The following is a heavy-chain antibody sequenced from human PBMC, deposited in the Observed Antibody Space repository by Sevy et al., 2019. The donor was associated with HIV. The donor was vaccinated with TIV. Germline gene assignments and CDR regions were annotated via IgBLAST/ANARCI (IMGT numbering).Heavy chain of an antibody. J-gene: IGHJ6*02. V-gene: IGHV3-48*01. CDR1: GFTFSSYS. CDR3: ARGLAALPGYYYGMDV. CDR2: ISDSSTTI. D-gene: IGHD6-6*01. Sequence: GGSLRLSCAASGFTFSSYSMNWVRQAPGKGLEWVSYISDSSTTIYYADSVKGRFTISRDNAKNSLYLQMNSLRVEDTAVYYCARGLAALPGYYYGMDVWGQGTTVTVSS.